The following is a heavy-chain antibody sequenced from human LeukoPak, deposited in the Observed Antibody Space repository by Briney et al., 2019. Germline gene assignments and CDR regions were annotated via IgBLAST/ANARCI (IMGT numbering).Heavy chain of an antibody. CDR2: VSYSGGT. V-gene: IGHV4-59*08. CDR1: GASISNYY. Sequence: KPSETLSLTCSVSGASISNYYWTWIWQPPRKGLEWIGYVSYSGGTRYTPSLKNRVTISLDTSKNQFSLKLSSVTAADTAVYYCARHTPSTYPGGPYDSWGQGTLVTVSS. J-gene: IGHJ4*02. CDR3: ARHTPSTYPGGPYDS. D-gene: IGHD2-15*01.